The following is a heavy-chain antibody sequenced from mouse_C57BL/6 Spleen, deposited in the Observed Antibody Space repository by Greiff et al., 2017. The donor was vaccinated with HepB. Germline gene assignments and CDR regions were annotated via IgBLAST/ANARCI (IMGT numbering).Heavy chain of an antibody. CDR2: IDPNSGGT. CDR1: GYTFTSYW. J-gene: IGHJ3*01. D-gene: IGHD1-1*01. Sequence: VQLQQSGAELVKPGASVKLSCKASGYTFTSYWMHWVKQRPGRGLEWIGRIDPNSGGTKYNEKFKSKATLTVDKPSSTAYMQLSSLTSEDSAVCDGARAYGSSAWFAYWGQGTLVTVSA. V-gene: IGHV1-72*01. CDR3: ARAYGSSAWFAY.